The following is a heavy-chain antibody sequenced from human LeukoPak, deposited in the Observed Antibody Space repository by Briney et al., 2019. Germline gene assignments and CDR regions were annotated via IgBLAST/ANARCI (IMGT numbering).Heavy chain of an antibody. J-gene: IGHJ4*02. Sequence: PGGSLRLSCAASGFTFSSYAMSWVRQAPGKGLEWVSAISGGGNTYYADSVKGRFTISRDNSKNTLYLQMTSLRAEDTAVYYCAKERITSSGWYGEFDYWGQGTLVTVSS. CDR1: GFTFSSYA. D-gene: IGHD6-19*01. V-gene: IGHV3-23*01. CDR3: AKERITSSGWYGEFDY. CDR2: ISGGGNT.